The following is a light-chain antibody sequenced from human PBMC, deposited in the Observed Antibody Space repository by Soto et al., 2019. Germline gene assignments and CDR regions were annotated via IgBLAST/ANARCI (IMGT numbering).Light chain of an antibody. CDR3: QHYQVGQPIA. CDR2: GAS. V-gene: IGKV3-20*01. Sequence: IVLTQSPDTLSFAPCERASISCRASQSFGTRLACYQHKTGQAPSLLMSGASSRATGIPDRFSGSGSETDFTLTISRLEPEDFALYYCQHYQVGQPIAFGRGTRLEI. J-gene: IGKJ5*01. CDR1: QSFGTR.